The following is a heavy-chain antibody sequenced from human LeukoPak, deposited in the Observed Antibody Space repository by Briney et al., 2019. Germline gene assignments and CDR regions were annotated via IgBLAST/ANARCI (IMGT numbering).Heavy chain of an antibody. CDR1: GFTVSSNY. CDR3: ARVRGGIYYAPGEFAP. CDR2: IYSGGST. V-gene: IGHV3-66*01. J-gene: IGHJ5*02. D-gene: IGHD3-10*01. Sequence: PGGSLRLSCAASGFTVSSNYMSWVRQAPGKGLEWVSLIYSGGSTYYADSVKGRFTISRDNSKNTLYLQMNSLRAEDTAVYYCARVRGGIYYAPGEFAPWAQEPVV.